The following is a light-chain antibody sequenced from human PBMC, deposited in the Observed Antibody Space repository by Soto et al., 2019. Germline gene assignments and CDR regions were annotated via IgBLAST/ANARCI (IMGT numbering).Light chain of an antibody. V-gene: IGLV2-8*01. CDR1: SSDVGGYNY. CDR2: EVT. J-gene: IGLJ1*01. Sequence: HSALTQPPSASGSPGQSVTISCTGTSSDVGGYNYVSWYQQHPGKAPKLMIYEVTKRPSGVPDRFSGSKSGNTASLTISGLQAEDEADYYCSSYGGTFYVLGTGTKLTVL. CDR3: SSYGGTFYV.